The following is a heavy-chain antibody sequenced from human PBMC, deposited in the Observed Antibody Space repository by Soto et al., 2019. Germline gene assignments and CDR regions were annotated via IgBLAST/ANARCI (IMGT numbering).Heavy chain of an antibody. D-gene: IGHD3-22*01. Sequence: SLRLSCAASGFTFSSYAMHWVRQAPGKGLEWVAVISYDGSNKYYADSVKGRFTISRDNSKNTLYLQMNSLRAEDTAVYYCARDRVMIVVVPGPGYFDYWGQGTLVTVSS. J-gene: IGHJ4*02. CDR1: GFTFSSYA. CDR3: ARDRVMIVVVPGPGYFDY. V-gene: IGHV3-30-3*01. CDR2: ISYDGSNK.